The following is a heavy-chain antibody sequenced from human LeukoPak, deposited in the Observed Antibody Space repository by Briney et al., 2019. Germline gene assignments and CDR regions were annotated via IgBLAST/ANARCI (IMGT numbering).Heavy chain of an antibody. CDR1: GFTFSSYA. D-gene: IGHD3-22*01. CDR2: ISYDGSNK. CDR3: AREGLYYDRRRSYYYYGMDV. J-gene: IGHJ6*02. Sequence: GSLRLSYAASGFTFSSYAMHWVRQAPGKGLEWVAVISYDGSNKYYADSVKGRFTISRDNSKNTLYLQMNSLRAEDTAVYYCAREGLYYDRRRSYYYYGMDVWGQGTTVTVSS. V-gene: IGHV3-30-3*01.